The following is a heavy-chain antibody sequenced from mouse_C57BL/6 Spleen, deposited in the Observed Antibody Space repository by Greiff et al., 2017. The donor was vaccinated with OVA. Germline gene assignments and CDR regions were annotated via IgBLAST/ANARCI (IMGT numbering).Heavy chain of an antibody. CDR3: ARGPLED. Sequence: VKLMESGAELVRPGTSVKVSCKASGYAFTNYLIEWVKQRPGQGLEWIGVINPGSGGTNYNEKFKGKATLTADKSSSTAYMQLSSLTSEDSAVYFCARGPLEDWGQGTSVTVSS. CDR1: GYAFTNYL. CDR2: INPGSGGT. J-gene: IGHJ4*01. V-gene: IGHV1-54*01.